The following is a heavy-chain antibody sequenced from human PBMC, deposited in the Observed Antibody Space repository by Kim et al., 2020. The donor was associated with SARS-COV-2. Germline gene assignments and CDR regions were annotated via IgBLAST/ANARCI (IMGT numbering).Heavy chain of an antibody. J-gene: IGHJ6*02. CDR3: AKSVPYHGMDV. CDR2: ISGSGGST. CDR1: EFTFSSYA. D-gene: IGHD3-16*01. Sequence: GGSLRLSCAASEFTFSSYAMSWVRQAPGKGLEWVSGISGSGGSTYYADSVKGRFTISRDNSKKKMYLQMNSLRAEDTAVYYCAKSVPYHGMDVWGQGTTVTVSS. V-gene: IGHV3-23*01.